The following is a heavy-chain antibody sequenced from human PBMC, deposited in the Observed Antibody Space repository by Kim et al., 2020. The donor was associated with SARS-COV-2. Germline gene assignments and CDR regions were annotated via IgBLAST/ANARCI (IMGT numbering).Heavy chain of an antibody. CDR2: IRWNRGSI. Sequence: GGSLRLSCAASGFTFGDYAMHWVRQAPGKGLEWVSGIRWNRGSICYADSVKGRFTISRDNAKNSLYLQMNSLRAEDTALYYCAKGAIPHLHSGSYEVVWGQGTLVTVSS. V-gene: IGHV3-9*01. CDR3: AKGAIPHLHSGSYEVV. D-gene: IGHD3-10*01. CDR1: GFTFGDYA. J-gene: IGHJ4*02.